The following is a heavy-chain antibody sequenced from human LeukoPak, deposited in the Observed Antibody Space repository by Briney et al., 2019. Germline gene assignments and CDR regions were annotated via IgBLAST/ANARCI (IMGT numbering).Heavy chain of an antibody. CDR1: GFTFSSYS. Sequence: PGGSLRLSCAASGFTFSSYSMNWVRQAPGKGLEWVSYISSSSSTIYYADSVKGRFTISRDNAKNSLYLQMSSLRAEDTATYYCAKDYCRDGNCPFPFLDSWGQGILVTVSS. J-gene: IGHJ4*02. CDR3: AKDYCRDGNCPFPFLDS. D-gene: IGHD2-15*01. V-gene: IGHV3-48*01. CDR2: ISSSSSTI.